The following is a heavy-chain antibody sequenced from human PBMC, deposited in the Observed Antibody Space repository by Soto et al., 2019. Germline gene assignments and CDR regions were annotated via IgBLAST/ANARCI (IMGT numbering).Heavy chain of an antibody. V-gene: IGHV3-9*01. D-gene: IGHD1-1*01. J-gene: IGHJ4*02. Sequence: DVQLVESGGGLVQPGRSLRLSCAASGFIFDDFAMHWVRQAPGKGLEWVSGISWNSGSTDYAASVKGRFIISRDNARNSLYLQMNSVRPEDTALYYCARDTDSDTWNDPFDYWGQGALVIVS. CDR3: ARDTDSDTWNDPFDY. CDR1: GFIFDDFA. CDR2: ISWNSGST.